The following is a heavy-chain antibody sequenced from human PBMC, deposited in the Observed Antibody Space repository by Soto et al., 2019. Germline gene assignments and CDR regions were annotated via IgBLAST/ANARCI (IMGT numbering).Heavy chain of an antibody. CDR2: IYPGDSDT. V-gene: IGHV5-51*01. Sequence: GESLKISCKGSGYSFTSYWIGWVRQMPGKGLEWMGVIYPGDSDTRYSPSFQGQVTISADKSISTAYLQWSSLKASDTAMYYCASHRKWIQRPHGMDVWGQGNTVTVSS. D-gene: IGHD5-18*01. CDR3: ASHRKWIQRPHGMDV. CDR1: GYSFTSYW. J-gene: IGHJ6*02.